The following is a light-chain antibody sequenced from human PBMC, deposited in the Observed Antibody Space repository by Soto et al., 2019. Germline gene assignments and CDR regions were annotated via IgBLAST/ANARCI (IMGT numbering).Light chain of an antibody. J-gene: IGKJ5*01. CDR2: AAS. V-gene: IGKV1-12*01. CDR1: QGISSW. CDR3: HQANCFPHT. Sequence: DIQMTQSPSSVSASVGDRVTITCRASQGISSWLAWYQQKPGKAPKLLIYAASSLQSGVPSRFSGSGSGTDFTLTISRLEAEYFAAYYCHQANCFPHTFGQGTRVEIK.